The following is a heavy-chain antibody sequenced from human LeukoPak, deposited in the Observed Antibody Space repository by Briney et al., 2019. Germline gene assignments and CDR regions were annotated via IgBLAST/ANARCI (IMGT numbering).Heavy chain of an antibody. CDR3: ARDLDMITMVRGATYYFDY. D-gene: IGHD3-10*01. CDR2: ISGSGGST. V-gene: IGHV3-23*01. CDR1: GFTFSSYA. Sequence: GGSLRLSCAASGFTFSSYAMSWVRQAPGKGLEWVSAISGSGGSTFYADSVKGRFTISRGNSKNTLYLQMNSLRAEDTAVYYCARDLDMITMVRGATYYFDYWGQGTLVTVSS. J-gene: IGHJ4*02.